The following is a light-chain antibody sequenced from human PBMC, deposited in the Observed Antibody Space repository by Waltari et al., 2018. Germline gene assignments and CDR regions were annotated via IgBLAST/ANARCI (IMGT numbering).Light chain of an antibody. CDR1: RSDIGGHND. V-gene: IGLV2-11*01. Sequence: QSALTQPRSVSGSPGQSVTISCTGTRSDIGGHNDVSWYQQHPGKAPKVMIYDVSKRPSGVPDRFAGSKSDSTASLTISWLQADDEADYYCCAYAGSYILLFGGGTKLTVL. J-gene: IGLJ3*02. CDR2: DVS. CDR3: CAYAGSYILL.